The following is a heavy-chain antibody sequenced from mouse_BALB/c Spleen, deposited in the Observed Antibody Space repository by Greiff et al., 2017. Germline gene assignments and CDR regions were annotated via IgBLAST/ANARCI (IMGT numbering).Heavy chain of an antibody. V-gene: IGHV1-69*02. CDR1: GYTFTSYW. J-gene: IGHJ3*01. D-gene: IGHD2-4*01. Sequence: QVQLQQPGAELVKPGAPVKLSCKASGYTFTSYWMNWVKQRPGRGLEWIGRIDPSDSETHYNQKFKDKATLTVDKSSSTAYIQLSSLTSEDSAVYYCARTDYDYDGAWLAYWGQGTLVTVSA. CDR3: ARTDYDYDGAWLAY. CDR2: IDPSDSET.